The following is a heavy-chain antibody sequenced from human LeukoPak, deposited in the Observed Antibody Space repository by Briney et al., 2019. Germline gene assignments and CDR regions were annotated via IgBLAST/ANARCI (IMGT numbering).Heavy chain of an antibody. CDR2: INHSGST. V-gene: IGHV4-34*01. J-gene: IGHJ4*02. Sequence: SETLSLTCTVSGGSISSYYWSWIRQPPGKGLEWIGEINHSGSTNYNPSLKSRVTISVDTSKNQFSLKLSSVTAADTAVYFCARAALYFDSSAYSYYFDYWGQGTLVTVSS. CDR1: GGSISSYY. CDR3: ARAALYFDSSAYSYYFDY. D-gene: IGHD3-22*01.